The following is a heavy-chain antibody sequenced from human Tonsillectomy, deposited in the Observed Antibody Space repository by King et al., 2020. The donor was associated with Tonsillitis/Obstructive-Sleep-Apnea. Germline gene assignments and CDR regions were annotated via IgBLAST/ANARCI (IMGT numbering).Heavy chain of an antibody. V-gene: IGHV3-23*04. J-gene: IGHJ6*03. D-gene: IGHD2/OR15-2a*01. CDR2: IRVSGGST. Sequence: VQLVESGGGLVQPGVSLRLSCAASGFTFSIYAMSWFRQAPGKGLEWVSGIRVSGGSTYYADSVKGRFTISRDNSKNTLYLQMNSLRVEDTAVYYCAKAFSLGYYYYYMDVWGKGTTVTVSS. CDR1: GFTFSIYA. CDR3: AKAFSLGYYYYYMDV.